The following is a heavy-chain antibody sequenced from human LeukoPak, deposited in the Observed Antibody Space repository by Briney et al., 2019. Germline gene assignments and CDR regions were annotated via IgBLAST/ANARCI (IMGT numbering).Heavy chain of an antibody. CDR2: IIPILGIA. Sequence: GASVKVSCKSSVGTFSSYAISWVRPAPGQGLEWMGGIIPILGIANYAQKFQGRVTITADKSTSTAYMELSSLRSEDTAVYYCAREGGYSYGYALDYWGQGTLVTVSS. D-gene: IGHD5-18*01. J-gene: IGHJ4*02. CDR1: VGTFSSYA. V-gene: IGHV1-69*10. CDR3: AREGGYSYGYALDY.